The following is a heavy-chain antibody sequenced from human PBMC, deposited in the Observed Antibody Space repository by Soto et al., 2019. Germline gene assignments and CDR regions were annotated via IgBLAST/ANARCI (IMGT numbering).Heavy chain of an antibody. D-gene: IGHD2-8*01. J-gene: IGHJ4*02. Sequence: GGSLRLSCAASGFTFSSYAMSWVRQTPGKGLEWVSSISGGGGNTYYADSVKGRFTISRDSSKNTLWLQMTSLRDEDTALYYCAKGYCATGGCYSPFDCWGQGTLVTVSS. CDR1: GFTFSSYA. V-gene: IGHV3-23*01. CDR3: AKGYCATGGCYSPFDC. CDR2: ISGGGGNT.